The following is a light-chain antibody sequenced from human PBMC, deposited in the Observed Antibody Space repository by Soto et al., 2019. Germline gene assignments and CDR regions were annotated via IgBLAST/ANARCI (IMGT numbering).Light chain of an antibody. Sequence: DIQMTQSPSTLSASVGDRVTITCRASQSISSWLAWYQQKPGKATKLLIYDASSLESGVPSRFSGSGSGTEFTLTISSLQPDDFATYYCQQYNSYSETFGQGTKVDIK. CDR3: QQYNSYSET. V-gene: IGKV1-5*01. J-gene: IGKJ1*01. CDR2: DAS. CDR1: QSISSW.